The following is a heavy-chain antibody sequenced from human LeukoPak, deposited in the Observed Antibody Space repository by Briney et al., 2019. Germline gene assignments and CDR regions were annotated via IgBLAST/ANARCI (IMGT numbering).Heavy chain of an antibody. CDR2: IYPGVSDT. CDR1: GYSFTSHW. J-gene: IGHJ3*02. CDR3: ARLFPSSGAFDI. Sequence: GESLKISCRDFGYSFTSHWLGWVRQMPGKGLEWMGIIYPGVSDTRYSPPFQGQVTISADKSISTAYLQWNTLKASDTAMYYCARLFPSSGAFDIWGQGTMVTVSS. D-gene: IGHD2/OR15-2a*01. V-gene: IGHV5-51*01.